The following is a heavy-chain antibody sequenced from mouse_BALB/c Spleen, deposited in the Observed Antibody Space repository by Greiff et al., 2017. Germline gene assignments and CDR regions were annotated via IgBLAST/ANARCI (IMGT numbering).Heavy chain of an antibody. D-gene: IGHD1-1*01. Sequence: EVQGVESGGGLVKPGGSLKLSCAASGFTFSDYYMYWVRQTPEKRLEWVATISDGGSYTYYPDSVKGRFTISRDNAKNNLYLQMSSLKSEDTAMYYCAREGRHYYGLHWYFDVWGAGTTVTVSS. CDR2: ISDGGSYT. CDR3: AREGRHYYGLHWYFDV. CDR1: GFTFSDYY. V-gene: IGHV5-4*02. J-gene: IGHJ1*01.